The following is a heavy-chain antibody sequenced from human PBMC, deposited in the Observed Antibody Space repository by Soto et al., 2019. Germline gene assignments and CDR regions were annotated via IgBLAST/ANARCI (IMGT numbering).Heavy chain of an antibody. CDR1: GGSISSSY. CDR3: ARDDYGSAGMDV. D-gene: IGHD3-10*01. Sequence: PSETLSLICIVSGGSISSSYWSWIRQPAGKGLEWIGRIYPSGTTNYNPSLKSRLTMSVDTSKNQFSLRLRSVTAADTAVYFCARDDYGSAGMDVWGQGTTVTVSS. V-gene: IGHV4-4*07. J-gene: IGHJ6*02. CDR2: IYPSGTT.